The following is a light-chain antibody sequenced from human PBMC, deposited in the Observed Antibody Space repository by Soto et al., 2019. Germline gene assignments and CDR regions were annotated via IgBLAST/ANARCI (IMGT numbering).Light chain of an antibody. Sequence: DIPMTQSPSSLSASVGDRVTITCRASQGIGNNLGWYQQKPGKAPKRLIYVASNLQSGVPSRFSGSGSGTEFTLTITSLQPEDFATYYCLQHNSYPMTFGPGTKVDVK. CDR3: LQHNSYPMT. V-gene: IGKV1-17*01. CDR1: QGIGNN. J-gene: IGKJ3*01. CDR2: VAS.